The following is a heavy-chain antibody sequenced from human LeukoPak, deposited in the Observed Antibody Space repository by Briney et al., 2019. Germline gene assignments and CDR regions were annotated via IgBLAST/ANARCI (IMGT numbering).Heavy chain of an antibody. CDR3: ARDARGWSGFDY. Sequence: SETLSLTCSVSGGSISSYYWSWIRQPAGKGREWIGRIYTTGNTDYNPSLKSRVTMSVDSSKNQFSLNLSSVTAADTAVYYCARDARGWSGFDYWGQGTLVTVSS. CDR1: GGSISSYY. J-gene: IGHJ4*02. D-gene: IGHD3-3*01. V-gene: IGHV4-4*07. CDR2: IYTTGNT.